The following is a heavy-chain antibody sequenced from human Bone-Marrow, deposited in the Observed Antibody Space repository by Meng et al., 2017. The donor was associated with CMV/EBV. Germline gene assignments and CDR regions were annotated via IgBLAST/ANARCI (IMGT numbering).Heavy chain of an antibody. V-gene: IGHV3-53*01. J-gene: IGHJ5*02. CDR1: GFAVSNNY. CDR2: IYRSGST. Sequence: GGSLRLSCAASGFAVSNNYMCWVCQAPGKGLKWVSVIYRSGSTYYADSVKDRFTISRDNSRDALDLQMNSLRVEVPAVYYCTSIRFNSPRSWGQGTLVTASS. D-gene: IGHD1-14*01. CDR3: TSIRFNSPRS.